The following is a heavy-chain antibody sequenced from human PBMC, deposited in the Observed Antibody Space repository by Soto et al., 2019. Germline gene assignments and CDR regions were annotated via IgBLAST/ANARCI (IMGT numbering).Heavy chain of an antibody. CDR3: AKFRALLLDY. J-gene: IGHJ4*02. CDR2: ISGSGGST. CDR1: GFTFSSYA. V-gene: IGHV3-23*01. Sequence: EVQLLESGGDLVQPGGSLRLSCAAYGFTFSSYAMSWVRQAPGKGLKWVSAISGSGGSTYYADSVQGRFTISRDNSKNTLYLQMNRVRAEDTAVYYCAKFRALLLDYWGRGTLVTVSS.